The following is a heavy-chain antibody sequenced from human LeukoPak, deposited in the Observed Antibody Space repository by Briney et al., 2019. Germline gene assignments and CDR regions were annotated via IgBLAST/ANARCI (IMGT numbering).Heavy chain of an antibody. D-gene: IGHD3-22*01. V-gene: IGHV3-9*01. CDR2: ISWNSGSI. Sequence: GGSLRLSCAASGFIFDDYAMHWVRQAPGKGLEWVSGISWNSGSIGYADSVKGRFTISRDNAKNSLYLQMNSLRAEDTALYYCAKAKLDYYDSSGYLDYWGQGTLVTVSS. CDR3: AKAKLDYYDSSGYLDY. CDR1: GFIFDDYA. J-gene: IGHJ4*02.